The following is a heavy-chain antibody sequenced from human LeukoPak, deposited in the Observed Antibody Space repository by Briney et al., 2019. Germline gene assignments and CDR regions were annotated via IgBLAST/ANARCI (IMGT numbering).Heavy chain of an antibody. CDR3: ARVSAAGTGPDS. CDR1: GDSVSSGNYY. Sequence: SETLSLTRTVSGDSVSSGNYYWSWIRQPPGKGLEWIGFMSNSGHTDSTPSLKSRVTISLDTSKNQFSLKLSSVTAADTAVYYCARVSAAGTGPDSWGQGTLVTVSS. V-gene: IGHV4-61*01. D-gene: IGHD6-13*01. J-gene: IGHJ4*02. CDR2: MSNSGHT.